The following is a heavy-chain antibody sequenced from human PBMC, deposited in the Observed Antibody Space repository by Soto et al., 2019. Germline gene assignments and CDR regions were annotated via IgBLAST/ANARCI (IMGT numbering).Heavy chain of an antibody. CDR2: IVVGSGNT. V-gene: IGHV1-58*01. J-gene: IGHJ3*02. CDR1: GFTFTSSA. Sequence: GASGKVSCKASGFTFTSSAVQWVRQARGQRLEWIGWIVVGSGNTNYAQKFQERVTITRDMSTSTAYMELSSLRSEDTAVYYCAAAYCGGDCYSSSGAFDIWGQGTMVTVSS. D-gene: IGHD2-21*02. CDR3: AAAYCGGDCYSSSGAFDI.